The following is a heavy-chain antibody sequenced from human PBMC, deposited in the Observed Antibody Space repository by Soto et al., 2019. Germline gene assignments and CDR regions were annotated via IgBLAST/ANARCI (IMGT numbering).Heavy chain of an antibody. Sequence: QLQLQESGSGLVKPSQTLSLTCAVSGGSISSGGYSWSWIRQPPGKGLEWIGYIDHSGSTYYNPSLKSRVTISVDRSKNQFSLKLSSVTAADTAVYYCASGEREAGGNWFDPWGQGTLVTVSS. D-gene: IGHD1-1*01. CDR1: GGSISSGGYS. J-gene: IGHJ5*02. V-gene: IGHV4-30-2*01. CDR2: IDHSGST. CDR3: ASGEREAGGNWFDP.